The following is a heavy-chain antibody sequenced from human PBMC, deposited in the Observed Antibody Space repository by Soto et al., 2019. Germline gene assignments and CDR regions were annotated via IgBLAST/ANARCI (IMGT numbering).Heavy chain of an antibody. CDR3: ARMTTVTTYNWFDP. CDR1: GGSISSYY. J-gene: IGHJ5*02. D-gene: IGHD4-17*01. V-gene: IGHV4-59*01. Sequence: QVQLQESGPGLVKPSETLSLTCTVSGGSISSYYWSWIRQPPGKGLEWIGYIYYSGSTNYNPSLKSRVIISVDPSKNQFSLKLSSVTAADTAVYYCARMTTVTTYNWFDPWGQGTLVPVSS. CDR2: IYYSGST.